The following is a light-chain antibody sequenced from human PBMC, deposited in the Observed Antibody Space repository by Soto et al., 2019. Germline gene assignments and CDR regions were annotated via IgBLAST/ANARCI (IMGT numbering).Light chain of an antibody. CDR2: AAS. J-gene: IGKJ5*01. V-gene: IGKV1-39*01. CDR3: QQSYSMPIT. CDR1: QSISFY. Sequence: IQMTQSPSSLSSSLGDIVSITCRASQSISFYLNWYQQKPGKAHKVLIYAASNLQSGVPSRFSGSGSGTDFTLTISSLQPEDFATYYCQQSYSMPITFGQGTRLEI.